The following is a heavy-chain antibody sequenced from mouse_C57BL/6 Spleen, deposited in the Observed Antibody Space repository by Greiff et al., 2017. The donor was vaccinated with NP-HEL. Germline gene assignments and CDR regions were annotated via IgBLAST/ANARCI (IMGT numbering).Heavy chain of an antibody. CDR1: GYTFTSYW. D-gene: IGHD2-4*01. V-gene: IGHV1-69*01. Sequence: QVQLQQPGAELVMPGASVKLSCKASGYTFTSYWMHWVKQRPGQGLEWIGEIDPSDSYTNYNQQFKGKSTLTVDKSSSTAYMQLSSLTSEDSAVYYCARRDYDDFDSWGQGTTLTVSS. CDR3: ARRDYDDFDS. CDR2: IDPSDSYT. J-gene: IGHJ2*01.